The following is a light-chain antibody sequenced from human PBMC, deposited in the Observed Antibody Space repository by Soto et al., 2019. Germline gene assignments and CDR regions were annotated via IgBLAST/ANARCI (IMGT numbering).Light chain of an antibody. Sequence: QSVLTQPPSASGTPGQRVTISCSGGTSNIGSNAVNWYQHLPGAAPKLLIYNNNQRPSGVPDRFSGSKSGTSASLAISGLRSEDEADYYCATWDDSLLFGGGTKLTVL. V-gene: IGLV1-44*01. CDR2: NNN. CDR3: ATWDDSLL. CDR1: TSNIGSNA. J-gene: IGLJ2*01.